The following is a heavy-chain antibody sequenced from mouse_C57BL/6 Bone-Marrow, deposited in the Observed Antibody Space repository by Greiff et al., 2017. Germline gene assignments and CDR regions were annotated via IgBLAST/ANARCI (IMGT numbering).Heavy chain of an antibody. V-gene: IGHV1-81*01. D-gene: IGHD2-1*01. CDR3: ARSGGIWYPAWFAY. J-gene: IGHJ3*01. Sequence: LQESGAELARPGASVKLSCKASGYTFTSYGISWVKQRTGQGLEWIGEIYPRSGNTYYNEKFKGKATLTADKSSSTAYMELRSLTSEDSAVYFCARSGGIWYPAWFAYWGQGTLVTVSA. CDR1: GYTFTSYG. CDR2: IYPRSGNT.